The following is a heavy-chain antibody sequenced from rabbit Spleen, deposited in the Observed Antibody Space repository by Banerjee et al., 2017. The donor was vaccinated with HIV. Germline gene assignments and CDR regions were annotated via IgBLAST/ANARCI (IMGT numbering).Heavy chain of an antibody. CDR3: ARDGAGGSYFAL. Sequence: QLEESAGGLVQPGGSLKLSCKASGFTLSSYYMNWVRQAPGKGLEWIGYIDPVFGITYYSNWVNGRFSISRENAQNTVFLQMTRLTAAYTATFFCARDGAGGSYFALWGPGTLVTVS. CDR2: IDPVFGIT. CDR1: GFTLSSYY. D-gene: IGHD8-1*01. V-gene: IGHV1S7*01. J-gene: IGHJ6*01.